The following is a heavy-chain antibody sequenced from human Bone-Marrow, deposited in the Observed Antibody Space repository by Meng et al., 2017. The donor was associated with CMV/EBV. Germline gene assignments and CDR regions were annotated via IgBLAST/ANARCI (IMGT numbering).Heavy chain of an antibody. V-gene: IGHV3-21*01. D-gene: IGHD2-8*01. CDR2: ISGSSGYI. CDR3: STDLKGVD. CDR1: GFTFSSYT. Sequence: GESLKISCAASGFTFSSYTMNWVRQAPGKGLEWVSSISGSSGYIYYADSVQGRFTVSRDNAKNSLYLQMNSLRAEDTAVYYCSTDLKGVDWGQGTLVTVSS. J-gene: IGHJ4*02.